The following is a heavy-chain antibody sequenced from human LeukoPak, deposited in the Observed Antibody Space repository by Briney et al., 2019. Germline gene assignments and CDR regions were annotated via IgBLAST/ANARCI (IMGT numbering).Heavy chain of an antibody. CDR1: GFSFSSYG. J-gene: IGHJ4*02. CDR3: ASEGEIGYGFFN. V-gene: IGHV3-33*01. Sequence: GGSLRLSCTASGFSFSSYGMHWVRQATGKGLEWVAYISYEGTNEKEADSVKGRFTISRDNSKNTLYLQMNSLRGEDTAVYYCASEGEIGYGFFNWGQGTLVTVSS. CDR2: ISYEGTNE. D-gene: IGHD5-18*01.